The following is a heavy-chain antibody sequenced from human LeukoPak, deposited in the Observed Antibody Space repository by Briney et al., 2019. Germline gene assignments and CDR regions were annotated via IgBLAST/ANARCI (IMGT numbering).Heavy chain of an antibody. J-gene: IGHJ4*02. CDR2: IIPILGIA. Sequence: ASVNVSCKASGGTFSSYAISWVRQAPGQGLEWMGRIIPILGIANYAQKFQGRVTITADKSTSTAYMELSSLRSEDTAVYYCARDTWFYDSSGHNDYWGQGTLVTVSS. D-gene: IGHD3-22*01. V-gene: IGHV1-69*04. CDR3: ARDTWFYDSSGHNDY. CDR1: GGTFSSYA.